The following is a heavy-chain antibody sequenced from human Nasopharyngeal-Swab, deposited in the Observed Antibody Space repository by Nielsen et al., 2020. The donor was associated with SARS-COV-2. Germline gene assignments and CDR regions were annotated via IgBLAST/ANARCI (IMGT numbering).Heavy chain of an antibody. D-gene: IGHD2-21*01. CDR1: GYNCSSSW. J-gene: IGHJ5*02. CDR2: IDPSDSYT. CDR3: ASSYCDLLNCYAEWFDP. V-gene: IGHV5-10-1*01. Sequence: GGSLRLSCKGSGYNCSSSWITWVRQMPGKGLEWMGRIDPSDSYTNYNPSFQGHVTVSADKSISTAYLQWSSLKASDTAMYYCASSYCDLLNCYAEWFDPWGQGTLVTVSS.